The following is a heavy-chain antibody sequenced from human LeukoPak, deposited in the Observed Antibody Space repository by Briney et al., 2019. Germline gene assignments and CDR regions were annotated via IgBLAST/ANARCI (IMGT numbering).Heavy chain of an antibody. CDR2: INPNSGGT. J-gene: IGHJ5*02. Sequence: ASAKVSCKASGYTFTGYYMHWVRQAPGQGLEWMGWINPNSGGTNFAQKFQGRVTMTRDTSISTAYMELSRLRSDDTAVYYCAREYYGRALDPWGQGTLVTVSS. CDR3: AREYYGRALDP. CDR1: GYTFTGYY. D-gene: IGHD2-21*01. V-gene: IGHV1-2*02.